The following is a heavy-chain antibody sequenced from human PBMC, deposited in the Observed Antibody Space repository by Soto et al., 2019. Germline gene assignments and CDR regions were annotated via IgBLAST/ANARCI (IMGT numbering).Heavy chain of an antibody. CDR2: ISTYNGNT. CDR3: ARDPYHVLMVNAPNLYGMDV. V-gene: IGHV1-18*01. D-gene: IGHD2-8*01. J-gene: IGHJ6*02. Sequence: EASVKVSCTASGYTFTTYDISWVRQAPGQGLEWMGRISTYNGNTNYPQSLQGRLTMTTDTSTTTAYMELRSLRSDDTAVYYCARDPYHVLMVNAPNLYGMDVWGQGTTVTVSS. CDR1: GYTFTTYD.